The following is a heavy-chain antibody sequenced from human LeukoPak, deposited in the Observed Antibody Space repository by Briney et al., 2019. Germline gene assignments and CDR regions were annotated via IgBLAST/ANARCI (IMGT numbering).Heavy chain of an antibody. CDR2: INHSGST. J-gene: IGHJ6*02. CDR1: GGSISSYY. V-gene: IGHV4-34*01. Sequence: PSETLSLTCTVSGGSISSYYWSWIRQPAGKGLEWIGEINHSGSTNYNPSLKSRVTISVDTSKNQFSLKLSSVTAADTAVYYCARASGLGVVIIRNYYYYGMDVWGQGTTVTVSS. CDR3: ARASGLGVVIIRNYYYYGMDV. D-gene: IGHD3-3*01.